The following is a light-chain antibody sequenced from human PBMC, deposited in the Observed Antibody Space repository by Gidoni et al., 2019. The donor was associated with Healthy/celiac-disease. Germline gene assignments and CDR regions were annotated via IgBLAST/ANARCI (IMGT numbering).Light chain of an antibody. CDR3: QHYGSLWT. V-gene: IGKV1-5*03. Sequence: IQLTPSPSTLSASVGDRVTITCRASQSISDWLAWYQQKPGEAPNLLIYKASRLESGVPSRFSGSGSGTEFTLTISSLQPNDLATYYCQHYGSLWTFGQGTKVEIK. J-gene: IGKJ1*01. CDR1: QSISDW. CDR2: KAS.